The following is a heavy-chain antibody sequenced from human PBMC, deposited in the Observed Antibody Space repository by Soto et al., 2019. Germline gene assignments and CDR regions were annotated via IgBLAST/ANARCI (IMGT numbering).Heavy chain of an antibody. J-gene: IGHJ6*02. CDR1: GGSFSGYY. V-gene: IGHV4-34*01. CDR2: INHSGST. Sequence: PSETLSVTCAVYGGSFSGYYWSWIRLPPGKGLEWIGEINHSGSTNYNPSLKSRVTISVDTSKNQFSLKLSSVTAADTAVYYCARGALLVAELYVYNCYAMGFRGRGTTVT. D-gene: IGHD1-1*01. CDR3: ARGALLVAELYVYNCYAMGF.